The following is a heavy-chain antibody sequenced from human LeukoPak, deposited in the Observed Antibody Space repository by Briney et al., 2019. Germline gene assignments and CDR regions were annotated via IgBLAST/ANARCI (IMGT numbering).Heavy chain of an antibody. D-gene: IGHD6-19*01. J-gene: IGHJ4*02. V-gene: IGHV3-64D*06. CDR2: INNNGGNT. Sequence: HPGGSLRLSCSASGFTFRTYAMHWVRQAPGKGLEYVSGINNNGGNTNYVDSVKGRLTISRDNSKNTLYLQMSSLRAEDTAVYYCVKDGGDSGWYYHFDYWGQGTLVTVSS. CDR3: VKDGGDSGWYYHFDY. CDR1: GFTFRTYA.